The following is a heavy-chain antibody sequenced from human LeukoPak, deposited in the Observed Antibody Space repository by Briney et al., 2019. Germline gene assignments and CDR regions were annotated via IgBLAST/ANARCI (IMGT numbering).Heavy chain of an antibody. J-gene: IGHJ4*02. Sequence: GGSLRLSCAGLGFSFSDYTMTWVRQTPEKGLQWVSGISGSGVSTYYAESVKGRFTISRDNSKNTVDLHMVNLRVEDTAVYYCAKGHIVVVPGYFDYWGQGTLVTVSS. CDR3: AKGHIVVVPGYFDY. D-gene: IGHD2-2*01. CDR1: GFSFSDYT. CDR2: ISGSGVST. V-gene: IGHV3-23*01.